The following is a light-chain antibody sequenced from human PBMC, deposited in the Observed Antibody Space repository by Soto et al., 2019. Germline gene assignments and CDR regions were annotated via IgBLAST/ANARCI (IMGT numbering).Light chain of an antibody. J-gene: IGKJ1*01. CDR2: GAS. CDR3: QQYGSSPRT. Sequence: FVLKQSPATRSLYQRKRATLSCRASQNISNYLIWYQQKPGQAPRLLIYGASIRAAGIPDRFSGSGSGTDFTLTIRRLEPDDFAVYYCQQYGSSPRTFGQGTKVDI. V-gene: IGKV3-20*01. CDR1: QNISNY.